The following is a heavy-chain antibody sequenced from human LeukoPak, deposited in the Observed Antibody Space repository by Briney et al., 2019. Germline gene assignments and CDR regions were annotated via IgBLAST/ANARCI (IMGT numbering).Heavy chain of an antibody. CDR2: IYYSGST. CDR1: GGSISSSSND. D-gene: IGHD4/OR15-4a*01. CDR3: ARLGARCVNDAFDV. V-gene: IGHV4-39*01. Sequence: SETLSLTCTVSGGSISSSSNDWGWIRQPPGKGLEWIGSIYYSGSTYYNPSLKSRVTISVDTSKNQFSLKLSSVTAADTAVYYCARLGARCVNDAFDVRGQGTMVTVSS. J-gene: IGHJ3*01.